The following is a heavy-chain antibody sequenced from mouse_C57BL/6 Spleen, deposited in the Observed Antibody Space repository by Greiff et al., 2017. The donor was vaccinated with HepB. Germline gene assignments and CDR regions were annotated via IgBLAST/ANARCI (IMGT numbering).Heavy chain of an antibody. CDR1: GYTFTDYY. CDR3: ARIGTYWYFDV. Sequence: EVQLQQSGPELVKPGASVKISCKASGYTFTDYYMNWVKQSHGKSLEWIGDINPNNGGTSYNQKFKGKATLTVDKSSSTAYRELRSLTSEDSAVYYCARIGTYWYFDVWGTGTTVTVSS. CDR2: INPNNGGT. D-gene: IGHD3-3*01. V-gene: IGHV1-26*01. J-gene: IGHJ1*03.